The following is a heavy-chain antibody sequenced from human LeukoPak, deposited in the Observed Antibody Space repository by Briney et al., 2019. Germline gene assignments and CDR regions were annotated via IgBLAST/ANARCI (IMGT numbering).Heavy chain of an antibody. J-gene: IGHJ4*02. Sequence: GGSLRLSCAASGFTFSNYWMSWVRQAPGKGLEWVANIKQDGSEKYYVDSVKGRFTISRDNAKNSLYLQMNSLRAEDTAVYYCARVSFWRPLKNWNPLRRRTPFDYWGQGTLVTVSS. D-gene: IGHD1-1*01. CDR2: IKQDGSEK. V-gene: IGHV3-7*01. CDR3: ARVSFWRPLKNWNPLRRRTPFDY. CDR1: GFTFSNYW.